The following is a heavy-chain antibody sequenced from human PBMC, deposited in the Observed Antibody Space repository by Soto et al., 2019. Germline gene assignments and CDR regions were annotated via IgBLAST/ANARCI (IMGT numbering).Heavy chain of an antibody. Sequence: QVQLVQSGAEVKKPGASVKVSCKASGYTFVAFDIAWVRQASGQGLEWVGWVNPDTGDTAYKREFQGRLSMTRDTSINTAVREWSSLTPADTAMYFCVRQAGGASTPGDDYWGQGTLVTVSP. CDR3: VRQAGGASTPGDDY. V-gene: IGHV1-8*01. J-gene: IGHJ4*02. CDR2: VNPDTGDT. D-gene: IGHD2-15*01. CDR1: GYTFVAFD.